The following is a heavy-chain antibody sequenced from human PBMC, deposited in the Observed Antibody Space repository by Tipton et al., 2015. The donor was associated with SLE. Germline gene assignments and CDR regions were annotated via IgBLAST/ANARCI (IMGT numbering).Heavy chain of an antibody. CDR1: GGSFSGYY. Sequence: TLSLTCAVYGGSFSGYYWNWIRQPPGKGLEWIGEIDDSGSTNYNPSLKSRVTISLDTSRNQFSLKLSSVTAADTAVYYCARDGGITTDIDVWGKGITVTVSS. D-gene: IGHD3-10*01. CDR3: ARDGGITTDIDV. CDR2: IDDSGST. V-gene: IGHV4-34*01. J-gene: IGHJ6*03.